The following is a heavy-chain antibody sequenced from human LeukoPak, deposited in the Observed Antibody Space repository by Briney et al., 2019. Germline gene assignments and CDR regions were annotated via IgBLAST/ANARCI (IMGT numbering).Heavy chain of an antibody. J-gene: IGHJ4*02. CDR2: INAGIGNT. CDR3: ARGLAAAGDGDY. D-gene: IGHD6-13*01. CDR1: GYTFTSYA. Sequence: ASVKVSCKASGYTFTSYAMHWVRQAPGQRLEWLGWINAGIGNTKYSQKFQGRVTITRDTSASTAYMELSSLRSDDTAVYYCARGLAAAGDGDYWGQGTLVTVSS. V-gene: IGHV1-3*01.